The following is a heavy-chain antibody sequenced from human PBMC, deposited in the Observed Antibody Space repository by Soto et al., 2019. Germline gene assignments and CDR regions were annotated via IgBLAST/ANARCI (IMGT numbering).Heavy chain of an antibody. V-gene: IGHV3-23*01. CDR2: SSGSGGST. CDR1: GFTFSSYA. Sequence: EVQLLESGGGLVQPGGSLRLSCAASGFTFSSYAMSWVRQAPGKGLEWVSASSGSGGSTYYADSVKGRFTISRDNSKNTLYLQMNSLRAEDTAVYYCAKVYAGATVPNDYWGQGTLVTVSS. J-gene: IGHJ4*02. CDR3: AKVYAGATVPNDY. D-gene: IGHD1-26*01.